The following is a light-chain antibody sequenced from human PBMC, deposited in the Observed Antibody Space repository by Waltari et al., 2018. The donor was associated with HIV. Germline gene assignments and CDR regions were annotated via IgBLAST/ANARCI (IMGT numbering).Light chain of an antibody. CDR1: SSNIGNNY. CDR3: ATWDDSLSGPV. J-gene: IGLJ3*02. CDR2: KID. V-gene: IGLV1-47*01. Sequence: QSVLTQPPSVSGTPGQRVTISCSGSSSNIGNNYVYWYQHLPGRAPKLLIYKIDQRPSGVPDRFSGSKSGTSASLAISGLRSEDEADYHCATWDDSLSGPVFGGGTKLSVL.